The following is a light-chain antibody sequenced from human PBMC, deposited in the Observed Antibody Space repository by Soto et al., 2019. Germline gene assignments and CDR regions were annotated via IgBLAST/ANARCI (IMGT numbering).Light chain of an antibody. V-gene: IGKV1-13*02. J-gene: IGKJ3*01. CDR2: DAS. CDR1: QGISSA. CDR3: QQFNSYPAT. Sequence: AIQLTQSPSSLSASVGDRVTITCRASQGISSALAWYQQKPGKAPKLLIYDASSLESGVPSRFSGSGSGTDVTLTISTLQPEDFATYYCQQFNSYPATFGPGTKVDIK.